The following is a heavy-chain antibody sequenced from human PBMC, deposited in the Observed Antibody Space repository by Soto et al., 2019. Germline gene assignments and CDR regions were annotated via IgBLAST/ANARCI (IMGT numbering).Heavy chain of an antibody. D-gene: IGHD5-18*01. J-gene: IGHJ6*02. CDR3: GRGQTAIDV. Sequence: SETLSLTCSVSGDTITRGDHFWSWARQSPGKGLEWLGYIYYSGSTYYNPSLKGRVMMTIDTSKHQFSLNLSSVTAADTAVFYCGRGQTAIDVWGQGTTVTVSS. V-gene: IGHV4-30-4*01. CDR2: IYYSGST. CDR1: GDTITRGDHF.